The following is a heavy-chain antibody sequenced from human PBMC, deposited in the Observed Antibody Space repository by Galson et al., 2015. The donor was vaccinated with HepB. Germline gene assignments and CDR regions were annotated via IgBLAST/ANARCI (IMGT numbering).Heavy chain of an antibody. V-gene: IGHV3-7*03. D-gene: IGHD2-15*01. Sequence: SLRLSCEASGYTFSNHCMNWVRQAPGKGLEWVANIKEDGSEKYYLDSVKGRFTITRDTAKNSLSLQMNSLRAEDTAVYYCARDRYCSACGGKGTTVTVSS. CDR1: GYTFSNHC. CDR2: IKEDGSEK. CDR3: ARDRYCSAC. J-gene: IGHJ6*04.